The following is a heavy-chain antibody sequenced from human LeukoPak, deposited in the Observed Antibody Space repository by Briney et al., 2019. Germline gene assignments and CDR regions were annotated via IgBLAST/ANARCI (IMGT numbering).Heavy chain of an antibody. J-gene: IGHJ4*02. CDR3: ARGGSSRFDQ. Sequence: GGSLRLSCAASGFTFTTYWMSWVRQAPGKGLEWVAKISPDGNEKYYVDSVKGRFTISRDNAKDSLDLQMSSLRADDTAVYYCARGGSSRFDQWGQGTLVTVSS. D-gene: IGHD6-13*01. CDR1: GFTFTTYW. V-gene: IGHV3-7*04. CDR2: ISPDGNEK.